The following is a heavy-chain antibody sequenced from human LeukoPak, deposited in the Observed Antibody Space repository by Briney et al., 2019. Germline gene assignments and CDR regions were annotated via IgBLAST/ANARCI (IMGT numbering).Heavy chain of an antibody. V-gene: IGHV4-39*07. Sequence: PSETLSLTCTVSGGSISSGSYYWGWIRQPPGKGLEWIGSIYYSGSTYYNPSLKSRVTISVDTSKNQFSLKLSSVTAADTAVYYCARGYSSGWYESLFFDYWGQGTLVTVSS. CDR2: IYYSGST. J-gene: IGHJ4*02. CDR3: ARGYSSGWYESLFFDY. D-gene: IGHD6-19*01. CDR1: GGSISSGSYY.